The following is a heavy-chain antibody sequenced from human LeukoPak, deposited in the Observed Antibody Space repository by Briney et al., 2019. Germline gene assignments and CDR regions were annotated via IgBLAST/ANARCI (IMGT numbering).Heavy chain of an antibody. CDR1: GFTFDDYG. D-gene: IGHD1-26*01. Sequence: GSLRLSCAASGFTFDDYGMTWVRQAPGKGLEWVSGISRNGGSSGYADSVKGRFTITRDNAKNSLYLQMKNLRAEDTALYYCAKPTSGSGSFLIDYWGQGTLVTVSS. J-gene: IGHJ4*02. CDR3: AKPTSGSGSFLIDY. CDR2: ISRNGGSS. V-gene: IGHV3-20*04.